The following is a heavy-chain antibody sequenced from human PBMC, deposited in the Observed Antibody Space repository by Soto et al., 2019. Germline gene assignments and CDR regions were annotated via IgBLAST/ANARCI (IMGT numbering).Heavy chain of an antibody. D-gene: IGHD2-2*01. V-gene: IGHV1-2*04. CDR3: ARGYCSSTSCYPSRNWFDP. CDR1: GYTFTGYY. J-gene: IGHJ5*02. CDR2: INPNSGGT. Sequence: ASVKVSCKASGYTFTGYYMHWVRQAPGQGLEWMGWINPNSGGTNYAQKFQGWVTMTRDTSISTAYMELSRLRSDDTAVYYCARGYCSSTSCYPSRNWFDPWGQGTLVTVSS.